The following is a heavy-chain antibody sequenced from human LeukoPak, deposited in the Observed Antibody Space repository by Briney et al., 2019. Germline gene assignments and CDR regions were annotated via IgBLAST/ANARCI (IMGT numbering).Heavy chain of an antibody. CDR3: ARLPSFDY. CDR1: GGSISSVNYY. Sequence: SETLSLTCAVSGGSISSVNYYWGWIPQPPGKGLECIGTIDFSGSTNYNPSLKSRVTISVDTSKNQFSLKLSSVTAADTAVYYCARLPSFDYWGQGTLVTVSS. V-gene: IGHV4-39*01. J-gene: IGHJ4*02. CDR2: IDFSGST.